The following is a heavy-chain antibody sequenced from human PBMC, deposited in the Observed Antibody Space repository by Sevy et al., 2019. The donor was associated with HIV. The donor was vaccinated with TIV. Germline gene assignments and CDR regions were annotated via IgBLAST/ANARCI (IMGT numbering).Heavy chain of an antibody. J-gene: IGHJ3*02. CDR2: IYYSGST. V-gene: IGHV4-39*01. D-gene: IGHD3-22*01. CDR1: GGSISSSSYY. CDR3: ARLWGMIVVVTVPNDAFDI. Sequence: SETLSLTCTVSGGSISSSSYYWGWIRQPPGKGLELIGSIYYSGSTYYNPSLKSRVTISVDTSKNQFSLKLSSVTAADTAVYYCARLWGMIVVVTVPNDAFDIWGQGTMVTVSS.